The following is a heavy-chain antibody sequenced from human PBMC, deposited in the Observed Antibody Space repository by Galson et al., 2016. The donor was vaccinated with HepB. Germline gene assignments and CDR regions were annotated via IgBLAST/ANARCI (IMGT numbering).Heavy chain of an antibody. V-gene: IGHV6-1*01. D-gene: IGHD3-10*01. CDR1: GDSVSSNRAA. J-gene: IGHJ2*01. Sequence: CAISGDSVSSNRAAWDWIRQSPSRGLEWLGRTYYRTKWFHDFAIGAKSRIVIHADTWKNQFSLQLKSVTPEDTAVYYCAREGEGPVAYWYLDLWGRGTLVTVSS. CDR3: AREGEGPVAYWYLDL. CDR2: TYYRTKWFH.